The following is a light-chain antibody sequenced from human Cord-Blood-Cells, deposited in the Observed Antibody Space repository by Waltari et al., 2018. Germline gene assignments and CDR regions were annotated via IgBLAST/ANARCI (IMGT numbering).Light chain of an antibody. V-gene: IGLV1-47*01. CDR3: TAWDDSLSGWV. CDR1: SSNIGSNY. J-gene: IGLJ3*02. Sequence: QSVLTQPPSASGTPGQRVTISCSGSSSNIGSNYVYWYQQLPGTAPKLLIYRNNHRPSGVPDRFSCSKSGTSASLAISGLRSEDEADYYCTAWDDSLSGWVFGGGTKLTVL. CDR2: RNN.